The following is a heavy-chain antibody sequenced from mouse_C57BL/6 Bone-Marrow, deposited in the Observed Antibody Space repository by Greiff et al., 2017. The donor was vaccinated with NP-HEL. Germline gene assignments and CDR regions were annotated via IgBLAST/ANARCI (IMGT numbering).Heavy chain of an antibody. CDR2: ISYDGSN. J-gene: IGHJ4*01. Sequence: EVQLVESGPGLVKPSQSLSLTCSVTGYSITSGYYWNWIRQFPGNKLEWMGYISYDGSNNYNPSLKNPISITRDTSKNQFFLKLNSVTTEDTATYYCARRGWLLRRAYYAMDYWGQGTSVTVSS. CDR3: ARRGWLLRRAYYAMDY. CDR1: GYSITSGYY. D-gene: IGHD2-3*01. V-gene: IGHV3-6*01.